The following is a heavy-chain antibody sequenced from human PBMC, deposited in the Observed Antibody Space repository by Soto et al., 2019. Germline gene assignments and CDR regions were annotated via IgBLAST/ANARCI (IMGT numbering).Heavy chain of an antibody. J-gene: IGHJ5*02. CDR3: ARQGEAAGWFDP. CDR2: IYPGDSDT. V-gene: IGHV5-51*01. CDR1: GYSFTSYS. Sequence: PGESLKVFCTGSGYSFTSYSIGWVPLKPGKGLEWMGIIYPGDSDTRYSPSFQGQVTISADKSISTAYLQWSSLKASDTAMYYGARQGEAAGWFDPWGQGTLVTVSS.